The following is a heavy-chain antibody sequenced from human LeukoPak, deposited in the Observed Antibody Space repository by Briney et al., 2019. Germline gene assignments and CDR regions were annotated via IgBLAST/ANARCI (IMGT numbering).Heavy chain of an antibody. CDR1: GYTFTGYY. J-gene: IGHJ3*02. CDR2: INPNSGGT. Sequence: ASVKVSCKASGYTFTGYYMHWVRQAPGQGLEWIGWINPNSGGTNYAQKFQGRVTMTRDTSISTAYMELSRLRSDDTAVYYCARVRFLEWLDAFDIWGQGTMVTVSS. V-gene: IGHV1-2*02. D-gene: IGHD3-3*01. CDR3: ARVRFLEWLDAFDI.